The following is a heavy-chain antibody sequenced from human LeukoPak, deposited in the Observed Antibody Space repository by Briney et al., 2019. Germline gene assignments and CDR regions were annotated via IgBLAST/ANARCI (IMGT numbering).Heavy chain of an antibody. CDR3: ARDHGPGNTYYDFWSGYLNYYMDV. Sequence: GGSLRLSCAASGFTFSSYAVHWVRQAPGKGLEWVAVISYDGSNKYYADSVKGRFTISRDNSKNTLYLQMNSLRAEDTAVYYCARDHGPGNTYYDFWSGYLNYYMDVWGKGTTVTVSS. J-gene: IGHJ6*03. CDR1: GFTFSSYA. CDR2: ISYDGSNK. V-gene: IGHV3-30*01. D-gene: IGHD3-3*01.